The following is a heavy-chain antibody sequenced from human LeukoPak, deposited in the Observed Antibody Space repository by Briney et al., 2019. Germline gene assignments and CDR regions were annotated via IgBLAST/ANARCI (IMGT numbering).Heavy chain of an antibody. CDR2: ISSTSSFI. CDR3: AREAVSSYYFDY. Sequence: GGSLRLSCAASGFTFSSYSMNWVRQAPGKGLEWVSSISSTSSFIYYADSVRGRFTIYRDNPKNALYLQMNSLRAEDTAVYYCAREAVSSYYFDYWGQGTLVTVSS. V-gene: IGHV3-21*01. D-gene: IGHD6-19*01. CDR1: GFTFSSYS. J-gene: IGHJ4*02.